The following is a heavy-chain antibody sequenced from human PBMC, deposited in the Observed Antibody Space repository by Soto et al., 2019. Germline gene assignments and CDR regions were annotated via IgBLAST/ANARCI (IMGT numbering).Heavy chain of an antibody. J-gene: IGHJ4*02. V-gene: IGHV1-46*01. CDR2: INPSGGGT. CDR3: AREGPDSSFAY. CDR1: GYTFTSYF. Sequence: QVQVVQSGAEVKKPGASVKVSCKASGYTFTSYFMHWVRQAPGQGLEWMVIINPSGGGTSYAQKFQGRVTMTRDTSASTVYMELSSLRSEDTAVYYCAREGPDSSFAYWGQGTLVTVSS. D-gene: IGHD3-22*01.